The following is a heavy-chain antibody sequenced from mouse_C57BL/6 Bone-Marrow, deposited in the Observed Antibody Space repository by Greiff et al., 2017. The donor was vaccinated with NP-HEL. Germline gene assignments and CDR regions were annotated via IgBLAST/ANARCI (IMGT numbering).Heavy chain of an antibody. V-gene: IGHV14-2*01. CDR1: GFNFTDYS. J-gene: IGHJ2*01. D-gene: IGHD1-1*01. CDR3: ARRGYGNSHSLFDD. Sequence: EVQLVESGAELVKPGASVKLSCTASGFNFTDYSLHWVQPSPEQGLEWIGRIDPEDGETKYAPKFQGKATITADTSSNTAYLQLSSLTSEATAVYYCARRGYGNSHSLFDDWGQGTTLTVSS. CDR2: IDPEDGET.